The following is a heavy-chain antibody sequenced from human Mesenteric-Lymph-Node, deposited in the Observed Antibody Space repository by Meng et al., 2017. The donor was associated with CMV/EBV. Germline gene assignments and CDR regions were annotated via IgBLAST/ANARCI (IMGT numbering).Heavy chain of an antibody. J-gene: IGHJ5*02. CDR1: GFTFSNYW. V-gene: IGHV3-74*01. CDR2: INSEGSRT. Sequence: GGSLRLSCAASGFTFSNYWMHWVRQVPGEGLVWVSRINSEGSRTDYADSVKGRFTISRDSAKNTLYLQMNSLRAEDTAVYYCAKDRPERYCSSTSCYRGSWFDPWGQGTLVTVSS. CDR3: AKDRPERYCSSTSCYRGSWFDP. D-gene: IGHD2-2*02.